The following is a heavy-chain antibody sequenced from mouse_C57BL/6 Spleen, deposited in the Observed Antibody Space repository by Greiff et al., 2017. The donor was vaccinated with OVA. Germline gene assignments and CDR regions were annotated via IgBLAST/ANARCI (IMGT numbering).Heavy chain of an antibody. Sequence: QVQLQQSGAELVRPGTSVKVSCKASGYAFTNYSIEWVKQRPGQGLEWIGVINPGSGGTNYNEKFKGKATLTADKSSSTAYMQLSSLTSEDSAVYFCARSGVTTVVARAAYWGQGTLVTVSA. CDR1: GYAFTNYS. CDR2: INPGSGGT. J-gene: IGHJ3*01. D-gene: IGHD1-1*01. V-gene: IGHV1-54*01. CDR3: ARSGVTTVVARAAY.